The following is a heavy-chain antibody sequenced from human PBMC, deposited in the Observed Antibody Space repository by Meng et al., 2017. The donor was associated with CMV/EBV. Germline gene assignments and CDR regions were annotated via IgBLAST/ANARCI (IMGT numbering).Heavy chain of an antibody. CDR3: AKVVRDIVVVPAAMGMDV. CDR1: GFTFSSYG. CDR2: IRYDGSNK. D-gene: IGHD2-2*01. V-gene: IGHV3-30*02. J-gene: IGHJ6*02. Sequence: GGPLRLSCAASGFTFSSYGMHWVRQAPGKGLEWVAFIRYDGSNKYYAASVKGRFTISRDNSKNTLYLQMNSLRAEDTAVYYCAKVVRDIVVVPAAMGMDVWGQGTTVTVSS.